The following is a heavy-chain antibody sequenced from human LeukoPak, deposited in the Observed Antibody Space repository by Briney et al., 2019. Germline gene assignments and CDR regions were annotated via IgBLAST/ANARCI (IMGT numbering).Heavy chain of an antibody. CDR2: IYNGGTT. CDR1: GVTSNY. D-gene: IGHD6-6*01. V-gene: IGHV3-66*02. CDR3: AGGGEAARSLAY. J-gene: IGHJ4*02. Sequence: GGSLRLSCAASGVTSNYMTWVRQAQGKGLEWVSVIYNGGTTYYADSVKGRFTISRDNSKSTLFVYLQMNSLRTDDTALYYCAGGGEAARSLAYWGQGALVTVSS.